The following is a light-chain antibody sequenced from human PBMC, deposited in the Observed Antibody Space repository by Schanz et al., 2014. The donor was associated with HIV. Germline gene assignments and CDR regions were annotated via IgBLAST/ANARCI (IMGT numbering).Light chain of an antibody. CDR2: SAS. Sequence: PGERATLSCRASQSVGGSQLAWFQQKRGQVPRLLIYSASRRANGIPDRFSGSGSGTDFTLTISRLEPEDFAVYYCQQRRNWLTFGGGTKVEIK. CDR3: QQRRNWLT. J-gene: IGKJ4*01. CDR1: QSVGGSQ. V-gene: IGKV3D-20*02.